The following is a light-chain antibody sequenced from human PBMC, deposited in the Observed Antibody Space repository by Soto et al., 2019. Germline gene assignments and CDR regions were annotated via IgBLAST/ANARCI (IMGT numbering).Light chain of an antibody. CDR2: DAS. V-gene: IGKV1-5*01. J-gene: IGKJ1*01. Sequence: DIQMTQSPSTLSASVGDRVTITCRASQSISSWLAWYQQKPGKAPKLLIYDASSLESGVPSSFSGSGSGTEFTLTISSLLPDDFATYYCQHYNSYPTWTLGQGTKVDIK. CDR3: QHYNSYPTWT. CDR1: QSISSW.